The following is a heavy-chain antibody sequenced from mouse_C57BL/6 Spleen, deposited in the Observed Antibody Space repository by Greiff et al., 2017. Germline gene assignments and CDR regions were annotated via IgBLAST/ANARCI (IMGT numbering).Heavy chain of an antibody. D-gene: IGHD1-1*01. CDR3: ARGFDYGPWFAY. J-gene: IGHJ3*01. V-gene: IGHV1-82*01. CDR1: GYAFSSSW. CDR2: IYPGDGDT. Sequence: QVQLQQPGPELVKPGASVKISCKASGYAFSSSWMNWVKQRPGKGLEWIGRIYPGDGDTNYNGKFKGKATLTADKSSSTAYMQLSSLTSEDSAVYFCARGFDYGPWFAYWGQGTLVTVSA.